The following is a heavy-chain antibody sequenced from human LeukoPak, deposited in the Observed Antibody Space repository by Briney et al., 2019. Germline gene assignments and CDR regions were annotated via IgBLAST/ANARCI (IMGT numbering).Heavy chain of an antibody. D-gene: IGHD3-3*01. CDR3: AGGLGGVVIILGKNWFDP. J-gene: IGHJ5*02. CDR1: GGSFSGYY. CDR2: INHSGST. Sequence: SETLSLTCAVYGGSFSGYYWSWIRQPPGKGLEWIGEINHSGSTNYNPSLKSRVTISVDTSKNQFSLKLSSVTAADTAVYYCAGGLGGVVIILGKNWFDPWGQGTLVTVSS. V-gene: IGHV4-34*01.